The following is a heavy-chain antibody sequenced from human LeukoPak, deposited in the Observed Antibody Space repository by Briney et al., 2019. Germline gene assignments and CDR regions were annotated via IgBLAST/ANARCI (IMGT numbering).Heavy chain of an antibody. CDR3: ARVYDSSGLNLDFDY. V-gene: IGHV1-2*02. Sequence: APVKVSCKASGYTFTGYYMHWVRQAPGQGLEWMGWINPNSGGTNYAQKFQGRVTMTRDTSISTAYMELSRLRSDDTAVYYCARVYDSSGLNLDFDYWGQGTLVTVSS. D-gene: IGHD3-22*01. J-gene: IGHJ4*02. CDR1: GYTFTGYY. CDR2: INPNSGGT.